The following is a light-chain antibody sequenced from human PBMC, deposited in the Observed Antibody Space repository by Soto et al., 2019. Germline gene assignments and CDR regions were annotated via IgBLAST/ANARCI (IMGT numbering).Light chain of an antibody. Sequence: DIQMPQSPSTLSASVGDRVTITCRASQSISSWLAWYQQKPGKAPKLLIYDASSLESGVPSRFSGSGSGTEFTLTISSLQPYDFATYYCQQYNMAFGQGPKVEIK. V-gene: IGKV1-5*01. CDR1: QSISSW. J-gene: IGKJ1*01. CDR3: QQYNMA. CDR2: DAS.